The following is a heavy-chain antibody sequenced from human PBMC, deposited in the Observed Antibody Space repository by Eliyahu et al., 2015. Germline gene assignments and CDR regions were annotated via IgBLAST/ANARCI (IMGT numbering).Heavy chain of an antibody. V-gene: IGHV3-9*01. CDR1: GCTFDXYA. CDR3: AKTSIYSSSWPYYFDY. D-gene: IGHD6-13*01. CDR2: ISWNSGSI. J-gene: IGHJ4*02. Sequence: EVQLVESGGGLVQPGRSLRLSCAASGCTFDXYAMHWVRQAPGKGLEWVSGISWNSGSIGYADSVKGRFTISRDNAKNSLYLQMNSLRAEDTALYYCAKTSIYSSSWPYYFDYWGQGTLVTVSS.